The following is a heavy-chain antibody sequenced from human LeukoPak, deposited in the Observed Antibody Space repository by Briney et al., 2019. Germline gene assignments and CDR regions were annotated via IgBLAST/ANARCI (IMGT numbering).Heavy chain of an antibody. D-gene: IGHD3-22*01. V-gene: IGHV3-64*01. Sequence: AGGSLRLSCAASGFTFSSYVMYWVRQAPGKGLEYVSSISSNGGSTYYANSVKGRFTISRDNSKNTLYLQMGSLRAEDMAVYYCARGGQSKYDSSGYFNYFDYWGQGTLVTVSS. J-gene: IGHJ4*02. CDR3: ARGGQSKYDSSGYFNYFDY. CDR1: GFTFSSYV. CDR2: ISSNGGST.